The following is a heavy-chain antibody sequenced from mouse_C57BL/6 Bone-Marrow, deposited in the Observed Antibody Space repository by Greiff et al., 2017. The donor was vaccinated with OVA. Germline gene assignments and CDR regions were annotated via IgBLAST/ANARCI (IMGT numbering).Heavy chain of an antibody. CDR2: IDPENGDT. CDR3: TTSLFYYGPTFSMDY. J-gene: IGHJ4*01. V-gene: IGHV14-4*01. D-gene: IGHD1-1*01. Sequence: VHVKQSGAELVRPGASVKLSCTASGFNIKDDYMHWVKQRPEQGLEWIGWIDPENGDTEYASKFQGKATITADTSSNTAYLQLSSLTSEDTAVYYCTTSLFYYGPTFSMDYWGQGTSVTVSS. CDR1: GFNIKDDY.